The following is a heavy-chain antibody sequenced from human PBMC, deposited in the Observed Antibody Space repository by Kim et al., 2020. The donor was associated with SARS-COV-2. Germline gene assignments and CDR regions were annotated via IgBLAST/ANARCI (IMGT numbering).Heavy chain of an antibody. CDR2: SYDTGNI. V-gene: IGHV4-59*01. Sequence: SETLSLTCTVSGGSMSSYYWSWIRQPPAKGLEWIGYSYDTGNINSNPSLNSRVTISVDTSTNQFSLTLNSVTAADTAVYYCSRETRGYNNGYPVDYGWDV. J-gene: IGHJ6*01. CDR3: SRETRGYNNGYPVDYGWDV. D-gene: IGHD2-8*01. CDR1: GGSMSSYY.